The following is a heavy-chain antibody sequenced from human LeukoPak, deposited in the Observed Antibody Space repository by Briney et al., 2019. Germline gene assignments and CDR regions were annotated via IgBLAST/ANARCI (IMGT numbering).Heavy chain of an antibody. CDR1: GFTFDDYG. D-gene: IGHD4-17*01. CDR3: ASGYGDYVRFP. CDR2: INWNGGST. Sequence: GGSLRLSCAASGFTFDDYGMSWVRQAPGKGLEWVSGINWNGGSTGYADSVKGRFTISRDNAKNSLYLQMNSLRAEDTALYYCASGYGDYVRFPWGRGTLVTVSS. J-gene: IGHJ5*02. V-gene: IGHV3-20*04.